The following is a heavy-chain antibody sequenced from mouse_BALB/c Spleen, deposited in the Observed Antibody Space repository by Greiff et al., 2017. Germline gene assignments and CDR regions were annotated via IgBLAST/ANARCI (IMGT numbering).Heavy chain of an antibody. D-gene: IGHD2-4*01. V-gene: IGHV1S137*01. CDR1: GYTFTDYA. Sequence: QVQLQQSGAELVRPGVSVKISCKGSGYTFTDYAMHWVKQSHAKSLEWIGVISTYYGDASYNQKFKGKATMTVDKSSSTAYMELARLTSEDSAIYYCARSGGSTMITTAFAYWGQGTLVTVSA. J-gene: IGHJ3*01. CDR2: ISTYYGDA. CDR3: ARSGGSTMITTAFAY.